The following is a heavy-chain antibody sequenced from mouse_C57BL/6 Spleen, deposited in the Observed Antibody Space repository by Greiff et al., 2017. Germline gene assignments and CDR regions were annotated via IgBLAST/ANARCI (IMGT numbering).Heavy chain of an antibody. CDR3: ARGGRDFDY. D-gene: IGHD3-3*01. J-gene: IGHJ2*01. CDR2: IYPRSGNT. V-gene: IGHV1-81*01. CDR1: GYTFTSYG. Sequence: QVHVKQSGAELARPGASVKLSCKASGYTFTSYGISWVKQRTGQGLEWIGEIYPRSGNTYYNEKFKGKATLTADKSSSTAYMELRSLTSEDSAVYFCARGGRDFDYWGQGTTLTVSS.